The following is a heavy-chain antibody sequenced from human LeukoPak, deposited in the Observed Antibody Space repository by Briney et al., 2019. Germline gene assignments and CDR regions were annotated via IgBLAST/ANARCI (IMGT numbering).Heavy chain of an antibody. CDR3: AREGGFYRPLDY. CDR2: VHLDGRT. Sequence: TSETLSLTCAVSGGSVTSTNWWTWVRRPPGKGLEWIGEVHLDGRTNYNPSLTGRLTLSVDLYENHISLKLTSVTAADTAVYYCAREGGFYRPLDYLGQGTLVTVSS. V-gene: IGHV4-4*02. J-gene: IGHJ4*02. D-gene: IGHD3-3*01. CDR1: GGSVTSTNW.